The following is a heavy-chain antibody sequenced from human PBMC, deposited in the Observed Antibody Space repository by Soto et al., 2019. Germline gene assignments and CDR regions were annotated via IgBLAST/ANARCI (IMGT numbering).Heavy chain of an antibody. CDR3: ARGYCIFFYCYSDPGYLHYSPTQRSSDL. CDR2: IYAGDSET. Sequence: GESLKISCKGSGYSFTSYWIAWVRQMPGKGLEWMGIIYAGDSETRYSPSFRGQVTISADKSISTAYLQWSSLKASDTAMYYCARGYCIFFYCYSDPGYLHYSPTQRSSDL. CDR1: GYSFTSYW. J-gene: IGHJ2*01. D-gene: IGHD2-15*01. V-gene: IGHV5-51*01.